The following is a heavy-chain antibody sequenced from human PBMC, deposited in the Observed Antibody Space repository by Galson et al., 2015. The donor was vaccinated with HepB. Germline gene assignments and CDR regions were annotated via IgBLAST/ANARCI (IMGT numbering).Heavy chain of an antibody. CDR2: ISGSGGST. Sequence: SLRLSCAASGFTFSSYAMSWVRQAPGKGLEWVSAISGSGGSTYYADSVKGRFTISRDNSKNTLYLQMNSLRAEDTAVYYCAKDLDIVVVPAEYYFDYWGQGTLVTVSS. CDR1: GFTFSSYA. CDR3: AKDLDIVVVPAEYYFDY. V-gene: IGHV3-23*01. J-gene: IGHJ4*02. D-gene: IGHD2-2*01.